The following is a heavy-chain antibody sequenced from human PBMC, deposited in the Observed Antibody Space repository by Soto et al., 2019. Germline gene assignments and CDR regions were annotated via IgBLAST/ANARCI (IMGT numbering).Heavy chain of an antibody. D-gene: IGHD3-10*01. J-gene: IGHJ4*02. V-gene: IGHV1-8*01. Sequence: ASVKVSCTNSGNTFASYDINWVRQAIGHGLEWMGWINPNSGNIGYAQKFQGRVTMTRDTAIRTAYMEVSRLRSDDTAVYYCARGRASGSYYLLDYWGQGTLVTVSS. CDR2: INPNSGNI. CDR3: ARGRASGSYYLLDY. CDR1: GNTFASYD.